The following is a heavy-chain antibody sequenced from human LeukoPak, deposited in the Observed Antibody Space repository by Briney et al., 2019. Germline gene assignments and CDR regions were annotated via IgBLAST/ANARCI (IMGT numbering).Heavy chain of an antibody. Sequence: SVKVSCKASGGTFSSYAISWVRQAPGQGLEWMGGIIPIFGTANYAQKFQGRVTITAAESTSTAYMELSSLRSEDTGGYYCSRDSSYGGGGNWFDPWGQGTLVTVPS. D-gene: IGHD4-23*01. V-gene: IGHV1-69*13. CDR2: IIPIFGTA. J-gene: IGHJ5*02. CDR3: SRDSSYGGGGNWFDP. CDR1: GGTFSSYA.